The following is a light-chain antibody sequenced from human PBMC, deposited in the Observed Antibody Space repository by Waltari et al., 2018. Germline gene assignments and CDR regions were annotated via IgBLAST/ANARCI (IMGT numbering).Light chain of an antibody. V-gene: IGKV3-20*01. CDR1: QSVSIY. J-gene: IGKJ1*01. Sequence: IVLTQSPGTLSLSPGERATLSCRASQSVSIYLAWYQQKPGQAPRLLIYHTSTRATGIPDRFSGSGSGTDFSLTISGLEPEEGAVYYCQHYKNLPVSFGQGTRVEIK. CDR3: QHYKNLPVS. CDR2: HTS.